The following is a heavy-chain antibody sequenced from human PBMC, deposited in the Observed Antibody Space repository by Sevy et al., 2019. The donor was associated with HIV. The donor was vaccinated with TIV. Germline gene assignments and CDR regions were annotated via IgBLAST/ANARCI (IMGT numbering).Heavy chain of an antibody. V-gene: IGHV1-24*01. CDR1: GYTLTELS. CDR3: ATTKDYYDTSGYPFDS. D-gene: IGHD3-22*01. J-gene: IGHJ4*02. CDR2: FDLEDDEK. Sequence: ASVKVSCKVSGYTLTELSMHWVRQAPGKGLEWMGTFDLEDDEKIYAKKFQGRVTMTEDTSTDTAYMELSRLRSEDTAVYYCATTKDYYDTSGYPFDSWGQGTLVTVSS.